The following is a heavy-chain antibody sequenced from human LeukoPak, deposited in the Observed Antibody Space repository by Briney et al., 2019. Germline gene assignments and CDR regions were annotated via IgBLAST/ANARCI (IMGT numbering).Heavy chain of an antibody. Sequence: PGGSLRLSCAASGFTFGSYWMHWVRQSPGKGLVWVSRINTDGGDTIYADSVKGRFTISRDNAKNTLFLQMNSLRGEDTAVYYCARDEKIVGASGQDYWGQGTLVTVSS. CDR3: ARDEKIVGASGQDY. V-gene: IGHV3-74*01. D-gene: IGHD1-26*01. CDR2: INTDGGDT. J-gene: IGHJ4*02. CDR1: GFTFGSYW.